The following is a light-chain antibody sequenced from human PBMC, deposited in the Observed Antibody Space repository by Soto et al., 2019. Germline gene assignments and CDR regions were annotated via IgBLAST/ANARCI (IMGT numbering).Light chain of an antibody. CDR3: GTWDVSRSAPHV. CDR1: RSNIGNNY. Sequence: VLTQPPSVSAAPGQKVTISCSGSRSNIGNNYVSWYQRFPGAAPKILIFKNNKRPSGIPDRFSGSKSGTSATLVITGLQTGDEAIYYWGTWDVSRSAPHVLGTGTKVTVL. J-gene: IGLJ1*01. CDR2: KNN. V-gene: IGLV1-51*02.